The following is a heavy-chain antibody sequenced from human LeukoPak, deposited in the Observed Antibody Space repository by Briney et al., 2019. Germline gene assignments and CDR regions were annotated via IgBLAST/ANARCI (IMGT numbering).Heavy chain of an antibody. D-gene: IGHD5-12*01. CDR2: FYHSGST. V-gene: IGHV4-38-2*01. J-gene: IGHJ4*02. CDR3: ARVRANSGYGHFDY. CDR1: GYSISSGHY. Sequence: SETLSLTCAVSGYSISSGHYWGWIRQPPGKGLEWIGSFYHSGSTYYNPSLKSRVTISLDKSKDQFSLRLSSVTAADTAVYYCARVRANSGYGHFDYWGQGTLVTVSS.